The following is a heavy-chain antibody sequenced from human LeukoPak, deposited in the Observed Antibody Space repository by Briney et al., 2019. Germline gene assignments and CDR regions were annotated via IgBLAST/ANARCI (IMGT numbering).Heavy chain of an antibody. Sequence: ASVKVSCKASGYTFTGYYMHWVRQAPGQGLEWMGWINPNSGGTNYAQNFQGRVTMTRDTSISTAYMELSRLRSDDTAVYYCAGVRGLWANDAFDIWGQGTMVTVSS. D-gene: IGHD3-10*01. CDR1: GYTFTGYY. V-gene: IGHV1-2*02. J-gene: IGHJ3*02. CDR3: AGVRGLWANDAFDI. CDR2: INPNSGGT.